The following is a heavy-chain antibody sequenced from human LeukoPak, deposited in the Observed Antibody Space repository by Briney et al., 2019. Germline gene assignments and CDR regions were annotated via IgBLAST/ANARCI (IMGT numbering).Heavy chain of an antibody. J-gene: IGHJ6*03. V-gene: IGHV3-23*01. D-gene: IGHD2-2*02. CDR2: ISGSGGST. Sequence: GGSLRLSCAASGFTFSSYAMSWVRQAPGKGLEWVSAISGSGGSTYYADPVKGRFTISRDNSKNTLYLQMNSLRAEDTAVYYCARDGYCSSTSCYTGYYYYYYMDVWGKGTTVTVSS. CDR3: ARDGYCSSTSCYTGYYYYYYMDV. CDR1: GFTFSSYA.